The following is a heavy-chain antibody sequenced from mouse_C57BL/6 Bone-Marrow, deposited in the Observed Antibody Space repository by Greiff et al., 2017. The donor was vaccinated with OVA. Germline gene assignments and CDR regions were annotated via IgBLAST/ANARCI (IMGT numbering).Heavy chain of an antibody. D-gene: IGHD3-2*02. V-gene: IGHV1-5*01. CDR1: GYTFTSYW. J-gene: IGHJ3*01. Sequence: VQLKQSGTVLARPGASVKMSCKTSGYTFTSYWMHWVKQRPGQGLEWIGAIYPGNSDTSYNQKFKGKAKLTAVTSASTAYMELSSLTNEDSAVYYCTKTAQATAWFAYWGQGTLVTVSA. CDR2: IYPGNSDT. CDR3: TKTAQATAWFAY.